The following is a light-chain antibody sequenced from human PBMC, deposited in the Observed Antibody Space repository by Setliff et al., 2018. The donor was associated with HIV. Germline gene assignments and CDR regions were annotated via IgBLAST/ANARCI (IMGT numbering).Light chain of an antibody. V-gene: IGLV2-23*02. CDR3: CSYAGSYTFV. Sequence: QSALTQPASVSGSPGQSITISCTGTSDDVGSYDFVSWYQQHPGKAPKLLIYEVSKRPSGVSTRFSGSKSGNTASLTIFGLQPEDEADYYCCSYAGSYTFVFGTGTKVTVL. CDR1: SDDVGSYDF. J-gene: IGLJ1*01. CDR2: EVS.